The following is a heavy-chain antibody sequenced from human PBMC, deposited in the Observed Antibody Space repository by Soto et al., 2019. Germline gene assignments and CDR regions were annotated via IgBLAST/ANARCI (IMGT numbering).Heavy chain of an antibody. D-gene: IGHD3-10*01. CDR1: GGSFSGYY. Sequence: SETLSLTCAVYGGSFSGYYWSWIRQPPGKGLEWIGEINHSGSTNYNPSLKSRVTISVDTSKNQFSLKLSSVTAADTAVYYWWRGARGFGEPPLNYLSGRAFWGKGSTVPVSS. CDR3: WRGARGFGEPPLNYLSGRAF. J-gene: IGHJ6*04. V-gene: IGHV4-34*01. CDR2: INHSGST.